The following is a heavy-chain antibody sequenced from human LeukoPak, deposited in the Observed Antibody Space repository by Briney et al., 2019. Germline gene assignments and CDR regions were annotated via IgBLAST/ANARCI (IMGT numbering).Heavy chain of an antibody. CDR2: IIPIFGTA. CDR1: GGTFSSYA. CDR3: ARGDRDTVTNFDY. J-gene: IGHJ4*02. D-gene: IGHD4-11*01. V-gene: IGHV1-69*13. Sequence: SVKVSCKASGGTFSSYAISWVRQAPGQGLEWMGGIIPIFGTANYAQKFQGRVTITADESTSTAYMELSGLRSEDMAVYYCARGDRDTVTNFDYWGQGTLVTVSS.